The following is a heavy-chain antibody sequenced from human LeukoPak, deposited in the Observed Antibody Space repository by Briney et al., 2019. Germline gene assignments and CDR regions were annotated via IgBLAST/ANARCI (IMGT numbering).Heavy chain of an antibody. V-gene: IGHV4-4*02. D-gene: IGHD6-19*01. CDR2: IYHSGST. J-gene: IGHJ6*03. Sequence: KPSGTLSLTCAVSGGSISSSNWWSWVRQPPGKGLEWIGEIYHSGSTNYNPSLKSRVTISVDTSKNQFSLKLSSVTAADTAVYYCARAVAGTDYYYYMDVWGKGTTVTVSS. CDR1: GGSISSSNW. CDR3: ARAVAGTDYYYYMDV.